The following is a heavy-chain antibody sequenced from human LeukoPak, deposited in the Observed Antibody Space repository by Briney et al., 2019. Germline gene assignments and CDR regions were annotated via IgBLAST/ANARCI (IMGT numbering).Heavy chain of an antibody. CDR1: GYTFTGYY. CDR3: ARPTRSGGSGYETFDY. Sequence: ASVKVSCKASGYTFTGYYMHWVRQAPGQGLEWMGWINPNSGGTNYAQKFQGRVTMTLDTSITTAYMEVSDLRSDDTAVYYCARPTRSGGSGYETFDYWGQGTLVTVSS. D-gene: IGHD5-18*01. J-gene: IGHJ4*02. CDR2: INPNSGGT. V-gene: IGHV1-2*02.